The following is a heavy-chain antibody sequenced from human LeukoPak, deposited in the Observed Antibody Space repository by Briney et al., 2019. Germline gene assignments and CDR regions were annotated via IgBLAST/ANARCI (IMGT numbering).Heavy chain of an antibody. Sequence: PGGSLRLSCAASGFTFSDYDMSWIRQAPGQGPEWASYISSSGSTVYYADSVKGRFTISRDNAKNSLYLQMNGLRAEDTAVYYCARELIMVRGVIGYWGQGTLVTVSS. V-gene: IGHV3-11*01. CDR2: ISSSGSTV. CDR1: GFTFSDYD. CDR3: ARELIMVRGVIGY. D-gene: IGHD3-10*01. J-gene: IGHJ4*02.